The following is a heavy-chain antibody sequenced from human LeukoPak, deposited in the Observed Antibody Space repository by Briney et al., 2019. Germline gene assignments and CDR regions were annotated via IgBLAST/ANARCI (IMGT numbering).Heavy chain of an antibody. CDR1: GFTFSSYS. J-gene: IGHJ4*02. D-gene: IGHD6-19*01. CDR3: ARARSGYTSGSDFDF. V-gene: IGHV3-21*01. Sequence: PGGSLRLSCAASGFTFSSYSMNWVGQAPGEGLEWVSFISSGSSYIYYADSVKDQFTISRDNAKNSLYLQMNSLRAEDTAVYYCARARSGYTSGSDFDFWGQGTPVTVSS. CDR2: ISSGSSYI.